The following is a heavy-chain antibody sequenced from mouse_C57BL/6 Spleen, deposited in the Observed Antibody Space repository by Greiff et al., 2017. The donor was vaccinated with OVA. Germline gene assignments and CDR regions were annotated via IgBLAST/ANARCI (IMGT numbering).Heavy chain of an antibody. CDR1: GFTFSSYA. Sequence: EVKLVESGGGLVKPGGSLKLSCAASGFTFSSYAMSWVRQTPEKRLEWVATISDGGSYTYYPDNVKGRFTISRDNAKNNLYLQMSHLKSEDTAMYYCARDRGYDKGGPFAYWGQGTLVTVSA. J-gene: IGHJ3*01. D-gene: IGHD2-2*01. V-gene: IGHV5-4*01. CDR2: ISDGGSYT. CDR3: ARDRGYDKGGPFAY.